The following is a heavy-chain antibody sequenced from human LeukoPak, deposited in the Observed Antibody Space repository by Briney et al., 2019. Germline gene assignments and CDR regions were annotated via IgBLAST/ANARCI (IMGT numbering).Heavy chain of an antibody. D-gene: IGHD6-19*01. CDR3: ARDSVAGNYFDY. CDR2: ISSSSSYT. J-gene: IGHJ4*02. Sequence: GGSLRLSCAASGFTFSDYYMSWIRQAPGKGLGWVSYISSSSSYTNYADSVKGRFTISRDNAKNSLYLQMNSLRAEDTAVYYCARDSVAGNYFDYWGQGTLVTVSS. V-gene: IGHV3-11*06. CDR1: GFTFSDYY.